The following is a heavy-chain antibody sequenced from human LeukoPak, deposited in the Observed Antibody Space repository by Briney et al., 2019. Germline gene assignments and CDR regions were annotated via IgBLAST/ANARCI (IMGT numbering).Heavy chain of an antibody. CDR1: GGSFSGYY. Sequence: SETLSLTCAVYGGSFSGYYWSWIRQPPGKGLEWIGEINHSGSTNYNPSLKSRVTISVDTSKNQFSLRLSSVTAADTAVYYCAELGITMIGGVWGKGTTVTISS. D-gene: IGHD3-10*02. J-gene: IGHJ6*04. CDR3: AELGITMIGGV. CDR2: INHSGST. V-gene: IGHV4-34*01.